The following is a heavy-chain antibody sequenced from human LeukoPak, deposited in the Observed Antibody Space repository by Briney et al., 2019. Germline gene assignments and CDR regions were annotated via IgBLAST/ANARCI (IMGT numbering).Heavy chain of an antibody. Sequence: GGSLRLSCVTSGFTFSSSPMTWVRQAPGKGLEWVSLIDSGGYTYYADSVKGRFTISRDNSKNTLYLQMSSLRVEDTAVHYCARGGSGWYAFDSWGQGTLVTVSS. J-gene: IGHJ4*02. D-gene: IGHD6-19*01. CDR1: GFTFSSSP. CDR2: IDSGGYT. CDR3: ARGGSGWYAFDS. V-gene: IGHV3-66*01.